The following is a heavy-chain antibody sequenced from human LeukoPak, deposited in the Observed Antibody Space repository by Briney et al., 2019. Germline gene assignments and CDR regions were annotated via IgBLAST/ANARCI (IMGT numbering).Heavy chain of an antibody. CDR3: ARGVYVWWELHRNWFDP. J-gene: IGHJ5*02. V-gene: IGHV1-46*01. D-gene: IGHD1-26*01. CDR1: GGTFSSYA. Sequence: ASVKVSCKASGGTFSSYAISWVRQAPGQGLEWMGIINPSGGSTSFAQKFQGRVIMTRDTSTSTVYMELSSLRSEDTAVYYCARGVYVWWELHRNWFDPWGQGTLVTVSS. CDR2: INPSGGST.